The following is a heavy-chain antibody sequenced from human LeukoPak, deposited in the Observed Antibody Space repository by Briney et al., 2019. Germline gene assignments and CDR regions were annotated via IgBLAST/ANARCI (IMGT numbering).Heavy chain of an antibody. CDR2: IDWEDDK. CDR3: VRGREGYNYSPYFDY. CDR1: GSSLSTSGMC. V-gene: IGHV2-70*11. J-gene: IGHJ4*02. Sequence: RGSGPTLVKPTQTLTLTCTLSGSSLSTSGMCVNWIRQSPGRALEWLARIDWEDDKYYNTSLKTRLTISKDTSKNQVVLTMTNMDPVDTATYYCVRGREGYNYSPYFDYWGQGTLVTVSS. D-gene: IGHD5-24*01.